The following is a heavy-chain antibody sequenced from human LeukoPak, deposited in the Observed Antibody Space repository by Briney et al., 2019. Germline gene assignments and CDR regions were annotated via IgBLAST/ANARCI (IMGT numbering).Heavy chain of an antibody. CDR2: IWYDGSKK. J-gene: IGHJ4*02. CDR1: GFTFSSYG. Sequence: PGGSLRLSCAASGFTFSSYGMHWVRQAPGKGLEWVAVIWYDGSKKYYVDSVKGRFTVSRDNSKNTLYLQMNSLRAVDTAVYYCARDLSSRAPYYFDYWGQGTLVTVSS. D-gene: IGHD6-13*01. CDR3: ARDLSSRAPYYFDY. V-gene: IGHV3-33*01.